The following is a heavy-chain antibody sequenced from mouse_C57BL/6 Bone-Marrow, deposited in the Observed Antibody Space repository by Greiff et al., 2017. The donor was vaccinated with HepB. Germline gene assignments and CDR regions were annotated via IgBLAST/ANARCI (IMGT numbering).Heavy chain of an antibody. CDR1: GFSLTSYG. CDR2: IWSGGST. Sequence: VQLQQSGPGLVQPSQSLSITCTVSGFSLTSYGVHWVRQSPGKGLEWLGVIWSGGSTDYNAAFISRLSISKDNSKSQVSFKMNSLQADDTAIYYCASIYYYGSSRYYYAMDYWGQGTSVTVSS. CDR3: ASIYYYGSSRYYYAMDY. V-gene: IGHV2-2*01. J-gene: IGHJ4*01. D-gene: IGHD1-1*01.